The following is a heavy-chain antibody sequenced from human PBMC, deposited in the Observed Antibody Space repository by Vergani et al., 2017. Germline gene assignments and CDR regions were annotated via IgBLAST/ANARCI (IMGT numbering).Heavy chain of an antibody. CDR2: IWYDGSNK. J-gene: IGHJ3*02. V-gene: IGHV3-33*01. CDR1: GFTFSSYG. CDR3: ARGIVVVAATAFEI. Sequence: QVQLVESGGGVVQPGRSLRLSCAASGFTFSSYGMHWVRQAPGKGLEWVAVIWYDGSNKYYADSVKGRFTISRDNSKNTLYLQMNSLRAEDTAVYYCARGIVVVAATAFEIWGQGTMVTVSS. D-gene: IGHD2-15*01.